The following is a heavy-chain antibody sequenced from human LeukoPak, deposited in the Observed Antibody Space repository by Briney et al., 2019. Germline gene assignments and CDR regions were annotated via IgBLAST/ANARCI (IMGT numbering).Heavy chain of an antibody. D-gene: IGHD2-2*01. CDR2: INPSGGST. CDR3: ARGSPDIVVVPAAIGYNCFAP. J-gene: IGHJ5*02. CDR1: GYTFTSYY. V-gene: IGHV1-46*01. Sequence: ASVKVSCKASGYTFTSYYMHWVRQAPGQGLEWMGIINPSGGSTSYAQKFQGRVTMTRDTSTSTVYMELSSLRSEDTAVYYCARGSPDIVVVPAAIGYNCFAPGGKGTRVTVSS.